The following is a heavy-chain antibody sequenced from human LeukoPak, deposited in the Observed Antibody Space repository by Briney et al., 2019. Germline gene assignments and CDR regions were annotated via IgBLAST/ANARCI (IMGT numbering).Heavy chain of an antibody. CDR3: VVTDFWSGFDY. V-gene: IGHV3-48*03. CDR1: GFTFSSYE. CDR2: ISSSGSTI. Sequence: GGALRLSCAASGFTFSSYEMNWVRQAPGKGLEWVSYISSSGSTIYYADSVKGRFTISRDNAKKSLYLQMNSLRAEDTAVYYCVVTDFWSGFDYWGQGTLVTVSS. J-gene: IGHJ4*02. D-gene: IGHD3-3*01.